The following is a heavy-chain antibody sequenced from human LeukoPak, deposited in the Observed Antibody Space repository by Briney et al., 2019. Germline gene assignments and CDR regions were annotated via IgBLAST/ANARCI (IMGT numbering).Heavy chain of an antibody. CDR1: EFTFSTYS. V-gene: IGHV3-48*04. CDR2: ISSSGSTI. CDR3: ARDELRYFDWPPSDAFDI. J-gene: IGHJ3*02. Sequence: GGSLRLSCAASEFTFSTYSMNWVRQAPGKGLEWVSYISSSGSTIYYADSVKGRFTISRDNAKNSLYLQMNSLRAEDTAVYYCARDELRYFDWPPSDAFDIWGQGTMVTVSS. D-gene: IGHD3-9*01.